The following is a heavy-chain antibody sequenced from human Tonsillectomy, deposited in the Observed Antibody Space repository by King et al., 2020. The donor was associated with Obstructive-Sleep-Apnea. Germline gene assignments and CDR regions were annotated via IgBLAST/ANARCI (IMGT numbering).Heavy chain of an antibody. CDR3: ARGDRGFSYGPVYYFDY. CDR2: IYPGDSDT. V-gene: IGHV5-51*01. D-gene: IGHD5-18*01. J-gene: IGHJ4*02. Sequence: QLVQSGAEARKPGESLKISCRGSGYSFSEYWIGWVRQMPGKGLGFMGIIYPGDSDTRYGPSFQGQVTISADKSISTAYLQWSSLKAPDTAMYYCARGDRGFSYGPVYYFDYWGQGTLVTASS. CDR1: GYSFSEYW.